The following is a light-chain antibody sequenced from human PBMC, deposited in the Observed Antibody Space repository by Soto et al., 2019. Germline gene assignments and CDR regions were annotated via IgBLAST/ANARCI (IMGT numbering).Light chain of an antibody. CDR1: PSVANNF. CDR3: HQNGSPPRT. Sequence: TLSCVASPSVANNFAAWHQQKPGQAPRLLIRGSSSMATSIPDRFTSSGSGTYFTLTISRLEPEDVAVYCCHQNGSPPRTFGQGTKVDI. J-gene: IGKJ1*01. V-gene: IGKV3-20*01. CDR2: GSS.